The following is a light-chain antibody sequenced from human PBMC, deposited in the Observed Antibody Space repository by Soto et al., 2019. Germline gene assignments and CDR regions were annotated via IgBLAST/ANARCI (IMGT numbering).Light chain of an antibody. CDR1: QEISNW. Sequence: DIQMTQSPSSVSASVGDRVTITCRASQEISNWLAWFQQKPGKGPKVLIYGASNLPRGVPSRFSGSGSGTHFTLTISSLRPEDFATYYCQQAAHFPLSFGGGTKVDI. CDR3: QQAAHFPLS. V-gene: IGKV1-12*01. J-gene: IGKJ4*01. CDR2: GAS.